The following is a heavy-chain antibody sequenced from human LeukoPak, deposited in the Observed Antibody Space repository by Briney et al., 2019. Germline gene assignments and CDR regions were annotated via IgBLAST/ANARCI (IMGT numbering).Heavy chain of an antibody. V-gene: IGHV3-33*01. CDR2: IWYDGSNK. D-gene: IGHD2-2*01. CDR3: ARDAARYCSSTSCNNYYYYMDV. J-gene: IGHJ6*03. Sequence: GRSLRLSCAASGFTFSSYGMHWVRQAPGKGLEWLAVIWYDGSNKYYADSVKGRFTISRDNSKNTLYLQMNSLRAEDTAVYYCARDAARYCSSTSCNNYYYYMDVWGKGATVTVSS. CDR1: GFTFSSYG.